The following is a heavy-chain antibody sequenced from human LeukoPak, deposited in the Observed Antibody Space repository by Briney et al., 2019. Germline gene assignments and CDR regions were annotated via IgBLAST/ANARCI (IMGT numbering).Heavy chain of an antibody. CDR3: ARLQITMVRGVTLDAFDI. V-gene: IGHV4-34*01. CDR1: GGSFSGYY. J-gene: IGHJ3*02. Sequence: PSETLSLTCAVYGGSFSGYYWSWIRQPPGKGLEWIGEINHSGSTNYNPSLKSRVTISVDTSKNQFSLKLSSVTAADTAVYYCARLQITMVRGVTLDAFDIWGQGTMVTVSS. CDR2: INHSGST. D-gene: IGHD3-10*01.